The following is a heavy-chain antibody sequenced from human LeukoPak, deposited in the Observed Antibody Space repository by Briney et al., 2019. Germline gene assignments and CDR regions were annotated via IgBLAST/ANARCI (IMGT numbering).Heavy chain of an antibody. J-gene: IGHJ3*02. Sequence: ASATVSCKASGYTFTSYYMHWVRQAPGQGLEWMGIINPSGGSTSYAQKFQGRVTMTRDTSTSTVYMELSSLRSEDTAVYYCARDITMVRGVSVQGAFDIWGQGTMVTVSS. D-gene: IGHD3-10*01. CDR2: INPSGGST. V-gene: IGHV1-46*01. CDR3: ARDITMVRGVSVQGAFDI. CDR1: GYTFTSYY.